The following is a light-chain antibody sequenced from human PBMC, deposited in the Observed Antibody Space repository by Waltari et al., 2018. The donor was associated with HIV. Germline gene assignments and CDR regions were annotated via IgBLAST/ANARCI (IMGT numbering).Light chain of an antibody. V-gene: IGKV1-33*01. Sequence: DIQMTQSPSSLSASVGDRVTITCRASQVISNYLKWYQQKPGKAPTPLIYEASSLERGVPSTFRDSGSGTDFTITISSLQPEDIATYYGQQYDSLPLTFGGGTKVEIK. J-gene: IGKJ4*01. CDR3: QQYDSLPLT. CDR2: EAS. CDR1: QVISNY.